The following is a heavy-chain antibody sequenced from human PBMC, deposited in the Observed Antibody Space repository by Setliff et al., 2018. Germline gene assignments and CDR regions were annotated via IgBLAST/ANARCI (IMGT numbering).Heavy chain of an antibody. CDR3: ARLYYDYVWGSYRLYYYYGMDV. CDR1: GYTFTSYD. V-gene: IGHV1-8*02. D-gene: IGHD3-16*02. J-gene: IGHJ6*02. Sequence: GASVKVSCRASGYTFTSYDINWVRQATGQGLEWMGWMNPNSGNTGYAQKFQGRVTMTRNTSISTAYMELSSLRSEDTAVYYCARLYYDYVWGSYRLYYYYGMDVWGQVTTVTVSS. CDR2: MNPNSGNT.